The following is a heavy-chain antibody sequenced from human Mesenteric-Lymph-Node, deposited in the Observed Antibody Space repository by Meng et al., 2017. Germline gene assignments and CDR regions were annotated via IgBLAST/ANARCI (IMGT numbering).Heavy chain of an antibody. J-gene: IGHJ4*02. D-gene: IGHD4-17*01. CDR1: DGSIRKDQW. Sequence: QWQLRGWVPGWVKPSGARPTPSDVSDGSIRKDQWWSCVRQAPGKGLEWIGEIYHSGRTNYNPSVKSRVSMSVDKSQNHFSLRLSSVTAADTAVYYCTTLYGDSISWGQGTLVTVSS. CDR3: TTLYGDSIS. V-gene: IGHV4-4*02. CDR2: IYHSGRT.